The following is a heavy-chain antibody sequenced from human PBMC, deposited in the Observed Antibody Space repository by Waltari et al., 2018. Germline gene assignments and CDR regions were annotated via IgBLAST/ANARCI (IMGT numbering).Heavy chain of an antibody. CDR3: ASRRSQAIGYCSSTSCSPFDP. Sequence: QVQLVQSGAEVKKPGSSVKVSCKASGGTFSSYAISWVRQAPGQGLEWMGRIIHIVGIANYEQKFQGRVTITADKSTSTAYMELSSLRSEDTAVYYCASRRSQAIGYCSSTSCSPFDPWGQGTLVTVSS. J-gene: IGHJ5*02. D-gene: IGHD2-2*01. CDR1: GGTFSSYA. CDR2: IIHIVGIA. V-gene: IGHV1-69*04.